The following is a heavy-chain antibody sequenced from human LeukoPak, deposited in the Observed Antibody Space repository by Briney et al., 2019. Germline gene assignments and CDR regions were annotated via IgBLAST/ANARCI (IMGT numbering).Heavy chain of an antibody. Sequence: SETLSLTYTVSGGSISSHYWSWIRQPPGKGLEWIGYIYYSGSTNYNPSLKSRVTISVDTSKNQFSLKLSSVTAADTAVYYCASFIAVAGLYYFDYWGQGTLVTVSS. CDR1: GGSISSHY. CDR3: ASFIAVAGLYYFDY. J-gene: IGHJ4*02. D-gene: IGHD6-19*01. V-gene: IGHV4-59*11. CDR2: IYYSGST.